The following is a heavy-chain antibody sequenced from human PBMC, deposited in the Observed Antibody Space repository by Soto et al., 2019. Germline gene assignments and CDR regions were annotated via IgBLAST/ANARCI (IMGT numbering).Heavy chain of an antibody. CDR1: GGTFSSYA. D-gene: IGHD3-10*01. J-gene: IGHJ4*02. V-gene: IGHV1-69*01. CDR3: AGSFCLVRGVSPPFDY. CDR2: IIPIFGTA. Sequence: QVQLVQSGAEVKKPGSSVKVSCKASGGTFSSYAISWVRQAPGQGLEWMGGIIPIFGTANDAQKFQGRVTITADESTCTAYMELSSLRSADTAGYCCAGSFCLVRGVSPPFDYWGQGTLVTVSS.